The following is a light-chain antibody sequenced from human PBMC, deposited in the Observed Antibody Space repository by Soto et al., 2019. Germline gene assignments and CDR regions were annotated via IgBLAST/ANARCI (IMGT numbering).Light chain of an antibody. CDR2: GAS. V-gene: IGKV3-15*01. CDR3: QQYNSWPLT. J-gene: IGKJ4*01. Sequence: EIVMTQSPATLSVSAGKRATLSCSASQSVSSNLAWYQQKPGQAPRLLIYGASTWATGIPGRFSGSGSGTEFTLTISSLQSEDFAVYYCQQYNSWPLTFGGGTKVEIK. CDR1: QSVSSN.